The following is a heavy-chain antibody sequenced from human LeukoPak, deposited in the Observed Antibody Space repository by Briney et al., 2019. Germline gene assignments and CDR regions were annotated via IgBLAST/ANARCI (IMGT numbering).Heavy chain of an antibody. V-gene: IGHV3-30*02. CDR2: IRYDGSNK. Sequence: AGGSLRLSCAASGFTFSSYGMHWVRQAPGKGLEWVAFIRYDGSNKYYADSVKGRFTISRDNSKNTLYLQMNSLRAEDTAVYYCAKEIWPLWFGELIPFDYWGQGTLVTVSS. J-gene: IGHJ4*02. D-gene: IGHD3-10*01. CDR1: GFTFSSYG. CDR3: AKEIWPLWFGELIPFDY.